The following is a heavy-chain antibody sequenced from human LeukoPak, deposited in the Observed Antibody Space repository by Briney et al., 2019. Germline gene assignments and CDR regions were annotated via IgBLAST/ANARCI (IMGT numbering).Heavy chain of an antibody. CDR2: IYYSGST. CDR3: ARGFDFWSGYTPNNMDV. CDR1: GGSISSYY. V-gene: IGHV4-59*01. Sequence: SETLSLTCTVSGGSISSYYWSWIRQPPGKGLEWIGYIYYSGSTNYNPSLKSRVTISVDTSKNQFSLKLSSVTAADTAVYYCARGFDFWSGYTPNNMDVWGKGTTVTVSS. J-gene: IGHJ6*03. D-gene: IGHD3-3*01.